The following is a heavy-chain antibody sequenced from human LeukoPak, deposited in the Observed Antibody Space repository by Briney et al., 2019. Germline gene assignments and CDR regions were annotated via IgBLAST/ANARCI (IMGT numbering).Heavy chain of an antibody. D-gene: IGHD5-12*01. CDR1: GFTFSSYG. J-gene: IGHJ4*02. V-gene: IGHV3-33*01. CDR2: IWYDGSNK. CDR3: ARLLRGYSGYDPFGY. Sequence: GGSLRLSCAASGFTFSSYGMHWVRQAPGKGLEWVAVIWYDGSNKYYADSVKGRFTISRDNSKNTLYLQMNSLRAEDTAVYYCARLLRGYSGYDPFGYWGQGTLVTVSP.